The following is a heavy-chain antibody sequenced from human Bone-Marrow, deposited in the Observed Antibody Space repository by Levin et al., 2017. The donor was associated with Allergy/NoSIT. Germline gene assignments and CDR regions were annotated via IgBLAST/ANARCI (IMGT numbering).Heavy chain of an antibody. CDR2: IIPILGIA. V-gene: IGHV1-69*04. Sequence: SVKVSCKASGGTFSSYAISWVRQAPGQGLEWMGRIIPILGIANYAQKFQGRVTITADKSTSTAYMELSSLRSEDTAVYYCASEIVVEKTYWFDPWGQGTLVTVSS. D-gene: IGHD3-22*01. J-gene: IGHJ5*02. CDR1: GGTFSSYA. CDR3: ASEIVVEKTYWFDP.